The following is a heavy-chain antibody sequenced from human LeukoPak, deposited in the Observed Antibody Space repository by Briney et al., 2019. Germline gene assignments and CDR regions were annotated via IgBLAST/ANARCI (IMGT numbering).Heavy chain of an antibody. D-gene: IGHD3-10*01. CDR2: ISSSGSTI. CDR1: GFTFSDYY. CDR3: AKADSSGYPPTY. V-gene: IGHV3-11*01. J-gene: IGHJ4*02. Sequence: GGSLRLSCAASGFTFSDYYMSWIRQAPGKGLEWVSYISSSGSTIYYADSVKGRFTISRDNAKNSLYLQMNSLRGEDTAFYYCAKADSSGYPPTYWGQGTLVTVSS.